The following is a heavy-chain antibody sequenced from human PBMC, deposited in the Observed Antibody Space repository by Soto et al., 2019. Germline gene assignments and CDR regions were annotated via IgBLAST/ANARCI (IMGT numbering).Heavy chain of an antibody. CDR2: IYYSGST. Sequence: SETLSLTCTVSGDSIRSYYWSWIRQPPGKGLEWIGYIYYSGSTNYNPSLKSRVTISVDTSKNQFSLRLSSVTAADTAVYYCASRYYDYIWGSYRYDYWGQGTLVTVSS. CDR1: GDSIRSYY. V-gene: IGHV4-59*08. D-gene: IGHD3-16*02. CDR3: ASRYYDYIWGSYRYDY. J-gene: IGHJ4*02.